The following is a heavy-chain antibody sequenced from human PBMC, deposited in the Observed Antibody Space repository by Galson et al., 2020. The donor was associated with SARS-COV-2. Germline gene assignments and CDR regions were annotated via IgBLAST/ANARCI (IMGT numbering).Heavy chain of an antibody. J-gene: IGHJ6*02. Sequence: GGSLRLSCAASGFTFSIYAMHWVRQAPGKGLEWVAVISYDGSNKYYADSVKGRFTISRDNSKNTLYLQMNSLRAEDTAVYYCAREDYYYYGMDVWGQGSTVTVSS. CDR2: ISYDGSNK. V-gene: IGHV3-30-3*01. CDR1: GFTFSIYA. CDR3: AREDYYYYGMDV.